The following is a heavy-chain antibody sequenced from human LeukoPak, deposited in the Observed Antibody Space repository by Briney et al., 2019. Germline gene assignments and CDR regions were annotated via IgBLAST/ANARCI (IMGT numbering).Heavy chain of an antibody. CDR3: ARDAATMIYFDY. V-gene: IGHV1-46*01. Sequence: ASVKVSCKASGYTFTSYYMHWVRQAPGQGLEWMGIINPSGGSTSYAQKFQGRVTRTRDMSTSTVYMELSSLRSEDTAVYYCARDAATMIYFDYWGQGTLVTVSS. J-gene: IGHJ4*02. D-gene: IGHD3-22*01. CDR2: INPSGGST. CDR1: GYTFTSYY.